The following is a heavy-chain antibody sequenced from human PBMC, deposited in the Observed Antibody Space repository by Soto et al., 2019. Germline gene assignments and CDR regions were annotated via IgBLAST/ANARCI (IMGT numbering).Heavy chain of an antibody. Sequence: QLQLQESGSGLVKPSQTLSLTCAVSGGSISSGGYSWSWIRQPPGKGLEWIGYIYHSGSTYYNPSLKSRVTTSVDRSKNQFSLKLSSVTAADTAVYYCARESARYDSSGYPVFDYWGQGTLVTVSS. D-gene: IGHD3-22*01. V-gene: IGHV4-30-2*01. CDR3: ARESARYDSSGYPVFDY. CDR2: IYHSGST. J-gene: IGHJ4*02. CDR1: GGSISSGGYS.